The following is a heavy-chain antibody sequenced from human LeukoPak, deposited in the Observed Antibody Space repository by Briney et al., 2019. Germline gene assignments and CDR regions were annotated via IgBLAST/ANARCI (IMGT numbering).Heavy chain of an antibody. V-gene: IGHV3-7*01. CDR1: GITFSDYW. Sequence: GGSLRLSCAGSGITFSDYWMSWVRQAPGKGLEWVANIKQDGSEEVYVDSVKGRFTISTDSAKNSLYLQMNSLRAEDTAVYYCASSYGSAIDIWGQGTMVSVSS. CDR3: ASSYGSAIDI. J-gene: IGHJ3*02. CDR2: IKQDGSEE. D-gene: IGHD3-16*01.